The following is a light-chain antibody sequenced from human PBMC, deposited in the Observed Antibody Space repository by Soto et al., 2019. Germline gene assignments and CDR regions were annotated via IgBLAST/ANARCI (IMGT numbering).Light chain of an antibody. V-gene: IGLV1-44*01. Sequence: QSVLTQPPSASGTPGQTVTVSCSGSSSNIGSYTVNWYQQLPGTAPKLVIYSNHQRPSGVPDRFSGSKSGTSASLAISGLQSEDEADSYCAAWDDSLNGSVFRSGTKVTVL. CDR3: AAWDDSLNGSV. CDR2: SNH. CDR1: SSNIGSYT. J-gene: IGLJ1*01.